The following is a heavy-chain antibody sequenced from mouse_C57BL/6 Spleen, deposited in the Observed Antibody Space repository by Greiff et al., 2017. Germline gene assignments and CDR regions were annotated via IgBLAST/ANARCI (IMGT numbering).Heavy chain of an antibody. V-gene: IGHV8-8*01. CDR2: IWWDDDE. Sequence: QVTLKESGPGILQPSQTLSLTCSFSGFSLSTFGMGVGWLRQPSGKGLEWLAHIWWDDDEYYHPALKSRLTISKETSKNQVFLKIANVDTVDTATDYDARMDDYDGYAMDYWGQGTSVTVSS. D-gene: IGHD2-4*01. CDR3: ARMDDYDGYAMDY. J-gene: IGHJ4*01. CDR1: GFSLSTFGMG.